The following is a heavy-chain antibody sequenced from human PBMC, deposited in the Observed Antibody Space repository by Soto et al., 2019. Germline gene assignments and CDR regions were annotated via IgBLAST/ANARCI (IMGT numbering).Heavy chain of an antibody. V-gene: IGHV3-66*01. J-gene: IGHJ6*03. CDR1: GFTVSSNY. CDR3: ARDHTAMVEGDYYYYMDV. D-gene: IGHD5-18*01. CDR2: IYSGGST. Sequence: GGSLRLSCAASGFTVSSNYMSWVRQAPGKGLEWVSVIYSGGSTYYADSVKGRFTISRDNSKNTLYLQMNSLRAEDTAVYYCARDHTAMVEGDYYYYMDVWGKGTTVTVSS.